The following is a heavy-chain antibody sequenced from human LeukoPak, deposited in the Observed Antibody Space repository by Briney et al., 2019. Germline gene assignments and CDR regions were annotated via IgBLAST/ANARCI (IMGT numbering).Heavy chain of an antibody. CDR3: ARGAGAQRVDWFDP. Sequence: GGSLRLTCAASGFTFSNYAVTWVRQAPGKGLEWVSTIIDDGRTYYTDSVEGRFTVSRDDSKDTLYLQMNRLRAEDTAVYYCARGAGAQRVDWFDPWGQGTLVNVSS. J-gene: IGHJ5*02. D-gene: IGHD3-3*01. V-gene: IGHV3-23*01. CDR2: IIDDGRT. CDR1: GFTFSNYA.